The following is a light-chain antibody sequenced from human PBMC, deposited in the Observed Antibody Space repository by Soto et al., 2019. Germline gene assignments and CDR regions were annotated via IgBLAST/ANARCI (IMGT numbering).Light chain of an antibody. CDR2: AVS. Sequence: DIQITQSPSSLSSSVGDRVTITCLSSQIISTYLNWYQHKPGKAPKVLIYAVSSLQSGVPSRFSGSGSGTDFTLTITSLQPEDSATYYCQHSYGTPRTFGQGTKVDIK. CDR3: QHSYGTPRT. CDR1: QIISTY. V-gene: IGKV1-39*01. J-gene: IGKJ1*01.